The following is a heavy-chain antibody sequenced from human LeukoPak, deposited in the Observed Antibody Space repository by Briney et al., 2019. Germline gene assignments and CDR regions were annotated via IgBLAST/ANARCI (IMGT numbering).Heavy chain of an antibody. CDR3: ARDYFYPMDV. CDR2: IKHDGSEK. Sequence: GGSLRLSCEASGFTFRIYWMGWVRQAPGKGLEWVANIKHDGSEKYYVDSVKGRFTISRDNAKNSLYLQMNSLRAEDTAVYYCARDYFYPMDVWGQGTTVTVSS. V-gene: IGHV3-7*04. J-gene: IGHJ6*02. CDR1: GFTFRIYW.